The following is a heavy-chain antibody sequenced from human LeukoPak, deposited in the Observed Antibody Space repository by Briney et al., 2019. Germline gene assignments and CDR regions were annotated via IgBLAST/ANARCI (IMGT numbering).Heavy chain of an antibody. J-gene: IGHJ4*02. CDR3: ARYYPSSPYYFDY. D-gene: IGHD3-10*01. CDR2: IYYSGST. Sequence: SETLSLTCTVSGGSISSHYWSWIRQPPGKGLEWIGYIYYSGSTNYNPSLKSRVTISVDTSKNQFSLKLSSVTAADTAVYYCARYYPSSPYYFDYWGQGTLVTVSS. CDR1: GGSISSHY. V-gene: IGHV4-59*11.